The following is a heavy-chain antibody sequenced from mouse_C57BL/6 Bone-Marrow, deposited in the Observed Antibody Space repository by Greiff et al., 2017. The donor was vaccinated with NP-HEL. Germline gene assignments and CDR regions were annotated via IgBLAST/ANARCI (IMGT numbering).Heavy chain of an antibody. CDR1: GYTFTEYT. V-gene: IGHV1-62-2*01. J-gene: IGHJ3*01. CDR2: FYPGSGSI. CDR3: ARHEGYGSSYGFAY. Sequence: VQLQQPGAELVKPGASVKLSCKASGYTFTEYTIHWVKQRSGQGLEWIGWFYPGSGSIKYNEKFKDKATLTADKSSSTVYMELSRMTSGVSAVYFCARHEGYGSSYGFAYWGQGTLVTVSA. D-gene: IGHD1-1*01.